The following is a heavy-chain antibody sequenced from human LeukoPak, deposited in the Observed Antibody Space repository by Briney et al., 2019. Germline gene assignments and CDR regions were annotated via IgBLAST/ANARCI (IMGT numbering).Heavy chain of an antibody. J-gene: IGHJ4*02. CDR1: GGSISSSSYY. Sequence: PSETLSLTCTASGGSISSSSYYWGWIRQPPGKGLEWIGSIYYSGSTYYNPSLKSRVTISVDTSKNQFSLKLSSVTAADTAVYYCASHPRVLLWFGEYPYYFDYWGQGTLVTVSS. CDR3: ASHPRVLLWFGEYPYYFDY. CDR2: IYYSGST. V-gene: IGHV4-39*01. D-gene: IGHD3-10*01.